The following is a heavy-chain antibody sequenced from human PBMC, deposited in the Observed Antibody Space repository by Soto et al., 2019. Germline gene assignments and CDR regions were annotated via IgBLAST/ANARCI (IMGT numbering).Heavy chain of an antibody. CDR2: IYYSGST. V-gene: IGHV4-59*01. J-gene: IGHJ5*02. Sequence: SETLSLTCTVSGGSISSYYWSWIRQPPGKGLEWIGYIYYSGSTNYNPSLKSRVTISVDTSKNQFSLKLSSVTAADTAVYYCARGPNWFDPWGQGTLVTVSS. CDR3: ARGPNWFDP. CDR1: GGSISSYY.